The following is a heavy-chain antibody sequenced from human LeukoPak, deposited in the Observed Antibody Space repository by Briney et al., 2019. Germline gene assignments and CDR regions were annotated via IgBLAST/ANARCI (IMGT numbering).Heavy chain of an antibody. Sequence: GRSLRLSCAASGFTFSSYAMHWVRQAPGKGLEWVAVISYDGSNRYYADSVKGRFTISRDNAKNSLYLQMNSLRAEDTAVYYCARERASYYYGSGSYLDCWGQGTLVTVSS. CDR2: ISYDGSNR. V-gene: IGHV3-30*04. J-gene: IGHJ4*02. CDR1: GFTFSSYA. D-gene: IGHD3-10*01. CDR3: ARERASYYYGSGSYLDC.